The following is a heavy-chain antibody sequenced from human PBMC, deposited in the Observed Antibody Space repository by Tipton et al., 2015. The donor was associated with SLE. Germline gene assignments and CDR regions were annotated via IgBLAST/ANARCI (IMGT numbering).Heavy chain of an antibody. V-gene: IGHV4-4*07. CDR1: GGSISGYY. D-gene: IGHD3-22*01. CDR2: IYTSGST. CDR3: ARQAYYSSGYADY. Sequence: TLSLTCTVSGGSISGYYWSWIRQPAGKGLEWIGQIYTSGSTNYNPALKSRVTISLDTSKNQFSLKLSAVTAADTAVYYCARQAYYSSGYADYWGQGTLVTVSS. J-gene: IGHJ4*02.